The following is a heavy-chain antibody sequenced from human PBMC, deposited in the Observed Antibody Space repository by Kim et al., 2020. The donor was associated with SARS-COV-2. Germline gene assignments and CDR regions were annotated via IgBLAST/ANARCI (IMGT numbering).Heavy chain of an antibody. D-gene: IGHD3-16*02. CDR1: GFTFDDYA. CDR2: ISWNSGSI. J-gene: IGHJ6*02. Sequence: GGSLRLSCAASGFTFDDYAMHWVRQAPGKGLEWVSGISWNSGSIGYADSVKGRFTISRDNAKNSLYLQMNSLRAEDTALYYCAKGGELSPYYGMDVWGQGTTVTVSS. V-gene: IGHV3-9*01. CDR3: AKGGELSPYYGMDV.